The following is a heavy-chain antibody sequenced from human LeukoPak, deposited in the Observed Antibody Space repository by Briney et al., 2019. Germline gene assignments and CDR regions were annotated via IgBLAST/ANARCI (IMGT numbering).Heavy chain of an antibody. J-gene: IGHJ4*02. Sequence: SETLSLTCTVSGGSISSYYWSWIRQPAGKGLEWIGRFYTSGSTNYNPSLKSRATMSVDKSKNQFSLKLSSVTAADTAVYYCTRTKLIAAPPDYWGQGTLVTVSS. CDR3: TRTKLIAAPPDY. CDR1: GGSISSYY. CDR2: FYTSGST. V-gene: IGHV4-4*07. D-gene: IGHD6-6*01.